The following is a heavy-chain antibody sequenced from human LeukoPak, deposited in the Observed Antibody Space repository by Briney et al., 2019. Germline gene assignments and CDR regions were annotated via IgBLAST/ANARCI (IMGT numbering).Heavy chain of an antibody. CDR2: VNPNTGAT. D-gene: IGHD2-21*02. CDR1: GYTFTAYY. V-gene: IGHV1-2*02. Sequence: GASVKVSCKASGYTFTAYYIHWLRQAPGQGLEWMGWVNPNTGATMYAQKFQGRVTMTRDTSISTAYIGVSRLLSDDTAVYYCARADELGDHHIDSWGQGTLVTVSS. CDR3: ARADELGDHHIDS. J-gene: IGHJ4*02.